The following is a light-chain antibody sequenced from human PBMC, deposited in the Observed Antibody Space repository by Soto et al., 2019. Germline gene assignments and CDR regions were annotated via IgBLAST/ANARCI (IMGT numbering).Light chain of an antibody. CDR3: QQYDISPRT. CDR2: GSS. J-gene: IGKJ1*01. V-gene: IGKV3-20*01. Sequence: EIVLTQSPGTLSLSPGERATLSCRASQSLNSFYLAWYQQKPDQAPRLLIYGSSNRATGIPDRFSGSGSGTDFTLTISRLDPEDFAVYYCQQYDISPRTLGQGTKVEVK. CDR1: QSLNSFY.